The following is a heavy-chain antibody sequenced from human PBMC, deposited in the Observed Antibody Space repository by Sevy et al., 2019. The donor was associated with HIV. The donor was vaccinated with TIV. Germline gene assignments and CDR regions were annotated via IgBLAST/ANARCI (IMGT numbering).Heavy chain of an antibody. CDR3: ARGPTVEGGFFDY. Sequence: SETLSLTCAVYGGSFSGYYWSWIRQPPGKGLEWIGEINHSGSTNYNPSLKSRVTISVDTSKNQFSLKLSSVTAAETAVYYCARGPTVEGGFFDYWGQGTLVTVSS. CDR1: GGSFSGYY. D-gene: IGHD4-17*01. V-gene: IGHV4-34*01. J-gene: IGHJ4*02. CDR2: INHSGST.